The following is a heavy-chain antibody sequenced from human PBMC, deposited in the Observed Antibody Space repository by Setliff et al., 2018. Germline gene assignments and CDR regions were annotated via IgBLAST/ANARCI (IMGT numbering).Heavy chain of an antibody. CDR3: ARSYQGVYDFWSGYFQTDYYYDIDV. D-gene: IGHD3-3*01. J-gene: IGHJ6*03. V-gene: IGHV1-8*03. CDR1: GYTFTSYD. CDR2: MNPNSGNT. Sequence: GASVKVSCKASGYTFTSYDINWVRQATGQGLEWMGWMNPNSGNTGYAQKFQGRVTITRNTSISTAYMELSSLRSEETAVYYCARSYQGVYDFWSGYFQTDYYYDIDVWGKGTTVTVSS.